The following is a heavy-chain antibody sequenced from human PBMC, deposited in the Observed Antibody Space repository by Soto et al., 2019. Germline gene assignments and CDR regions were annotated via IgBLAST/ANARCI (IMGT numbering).Heavy chain of an antibody. D-gene: IGHD3-9*01. J-gene: IGHJ4*02. CDR1: GFTFSSYG. CDR2: ISYDGSNK. CDR3: AKAGYFDWLWFDY. V-gene: IGHV3-30*18. Sequence: QVQLVESGGGVVQPGRSLRLSCAASGFTFSSYGMHWVRQAPGKGLEWVAVISYDGSNKYYADSVKGRFTISRDNSKNTLDLQRNSLRAEDTAVYYCAKAGYFDWLWFDYWGQGTLVTVSS.